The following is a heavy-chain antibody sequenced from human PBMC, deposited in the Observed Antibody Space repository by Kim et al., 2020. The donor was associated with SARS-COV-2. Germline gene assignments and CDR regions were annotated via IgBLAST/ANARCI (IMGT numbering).Heavy chain of an antibody. Sequence: GGSLRLSCAASGFTFRGSTMHWVRQAPGKGLEWVGLIRSKPNNYATAYAASEKGRFTISRNDSKNTAYLRMRSLKTEDTAIYSCTRVNPIAGGWYDALDIWGQGTTVTVSS. CDR1: GFTFRGST. D-gene: IGHD6-19*01. V-gene: IGHV3-73*01. J-gene: IGHJ3*02. CDR3: TRVNPIAGGWYDALDI. CDR2: IRSKPNNYAT.